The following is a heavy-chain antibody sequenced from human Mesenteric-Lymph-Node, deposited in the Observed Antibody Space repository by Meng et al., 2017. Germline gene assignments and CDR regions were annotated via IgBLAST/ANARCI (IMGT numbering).Heavy chain of an antibody. Sequence: QPQLQESGPGLVKPSEALSLTCSVSGGSISTSGYYWGWIRQPPGKGLEWIGSIGHSGFTYYTPSLKSRVTISVDTSKNQFSLKLSSVTAADTAVYYCARHHHSPTFDYWGQGTLVTVSS. CDR3: ARHHHSPTFDY. V-gene: IGHV4-39*07. D-gene: IGHD1-14*01. CDR1: GGSISTSGYY. J-gene: IGHJ4*02. CDR2: IGHSGFT.